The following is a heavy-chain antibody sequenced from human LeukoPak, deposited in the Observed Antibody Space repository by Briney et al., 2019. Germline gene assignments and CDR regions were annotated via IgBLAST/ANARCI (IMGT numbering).Heavy chain of an antibody. CDR2: IKQDGSEK. J-gene: IGHJ4*02. CDR1: GFTFSNYW. CDR3: ARRYFDY. V-gene: IGHV3-7*01. D-gene: IGHD1-14*01. Sequence: GSLRLSCAASGFTFSNYWMSWVRQAPGKGLEWVANIKQDGSEKYYVDSVKGRFTISRDNAKNSLYLQMNCLRAEDTAVYYCARRYFDYWGQGTLVTVSS.